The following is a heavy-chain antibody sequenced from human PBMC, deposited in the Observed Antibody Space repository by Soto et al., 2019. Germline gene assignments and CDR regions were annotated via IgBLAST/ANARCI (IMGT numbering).Heavy chain of an antibody. CDR1: GFTLSGRS. CDR3: ARGGFDPDV. CDR2: IDNAGTDS. V-gene: IGHV3-74*01. D-gene: IGHD3-16*01. Sequence: EVQLVESGGGLVQPGGSLRLSCAASGFTLSGRSMHWVRQAPGKGLVWVSGIDNAGTDSTDAASVKGRFTSSRDNTKNMLYLQMNSRRVADTAVYYCARGGFDPDVWGQGTTVTVSS. J-gene: IGHJ6*02.